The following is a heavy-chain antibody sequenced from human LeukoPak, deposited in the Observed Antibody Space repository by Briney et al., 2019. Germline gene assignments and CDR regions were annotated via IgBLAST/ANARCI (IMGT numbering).Heavy chain of an antibody. CDR1: GGSITSSSYY. V-gene: IGHV4-39*01. CDR2: IFYSGSS. CDR3: ARQPHMLGAYYFDY. J-gene: IGHJ4*02. D-gene: IGHD3-10*02. Sequence: PSETLSLTCAVSGGSITSSSYYWGWIRQPPGKGLEWIGSIFYSGSSHYNPSLKSRLTISVDTSKNQFSLRLSSVTAADTAVYYCARQPHMLGAYYFDYWGQGTLVTVSS.